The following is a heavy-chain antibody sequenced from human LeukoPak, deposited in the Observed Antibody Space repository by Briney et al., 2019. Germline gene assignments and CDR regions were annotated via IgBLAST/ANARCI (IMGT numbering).Heavy chain of an antibody. CDR1: GFTFKNYA. CDR2: ISLYGAYM. CDR3: STSPFTSISYHNYIDY. V-gene: IGHV3-21*01. Sequence: PGGSLRLSCAASGFTFKNYAMNWVRQAPGKGLEWVSSISLYGAYMYYAHSVRGRFTISRDDAKSSLFLQMNTLRADDTAFYYCSTSPFTSISYHNYIDYWGRGTLLTVSS. D-gene: IGHD2-2*01. J-gene: IGHJ4*02.